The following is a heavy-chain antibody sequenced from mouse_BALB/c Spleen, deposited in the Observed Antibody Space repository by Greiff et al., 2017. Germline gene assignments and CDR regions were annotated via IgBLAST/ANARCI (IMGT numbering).Heavy chain of an antibody. Sequence: QVQLQQSGPGLVAPSQSLSITCTVSGFSLTSYDISWIRQPPGKGLEWLGVIWTGGGTNYNSAFMSRLSISKDNSKSQVFLKMNSLQTDDTAIYYCVRDGTTAYYAMDYWGQGTSVTVSS. V-gene: IGHV2-9-2*01. CDR2: IWTGGGT. CDR1: GFSLTSYD. J-gene: IGHJ4*01. D-gene: IGHD1-2*01. CDR3: VRDGTTAYYAMDY.